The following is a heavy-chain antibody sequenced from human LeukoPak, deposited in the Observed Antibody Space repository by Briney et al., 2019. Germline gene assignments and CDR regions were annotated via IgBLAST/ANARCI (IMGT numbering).Heavy chain of an antibody. CDR2: ISWNSGSR. D-gene: IGHD3-10*01. J-gene: IGHJ4*02. CDR3: AKDMGTGEPLDY. V-gene: IGHV3-9*01. Sequence: GGSLRLSCAASGFTFDDYAMHWVRQAPGKGLEWVSGISWNSGSRGYADSVKGRFTISRDNAKNSLYLQMNSLRAEDTALYYCAKDMGTGEPLDYWGQGTLVTVSS. CDR1: GFTFDDYA.